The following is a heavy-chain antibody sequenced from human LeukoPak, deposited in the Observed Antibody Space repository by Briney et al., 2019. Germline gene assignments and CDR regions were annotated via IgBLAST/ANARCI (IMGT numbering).Heavy chain of an antibody. CDR2: INQDGSEE. CDR3: ARDIVPPGIFWEF. CDR1: GFTFSDYW. D-gene: IGHD2-2*01. V-gene: IGHV3-7*05. Sequence: PGGSLRLSCAASGFTFSDYWMSWVRQPPGKGLEWVANINQDGSEEFYVDSVKGRFTVSRDNAKNSLYLQMNSLRAEDTAVYCCARDIVPPGIFWEFWGQGSLVTVSS. J-gene: IGHJ4*02.